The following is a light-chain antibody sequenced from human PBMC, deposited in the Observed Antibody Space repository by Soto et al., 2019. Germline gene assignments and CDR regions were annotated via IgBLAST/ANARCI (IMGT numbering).Light chain of an antibody. J-gene: IGLJ1*01. CDR3: FSYTSSGNYV. Sequence: LTQPASVSASPGQSITICCTGTSSDVGNYKYVSWYQQHPGKAPKLMIYEVSNRPSGVSNRFSGSKSGNTASLTISGLQAEEETDYYCFSYTSSGNYVFGTGSKVTVL. CDR1: SSDVGNYKY. CDR2: EVS. V-gene: IGLV2-14*01.